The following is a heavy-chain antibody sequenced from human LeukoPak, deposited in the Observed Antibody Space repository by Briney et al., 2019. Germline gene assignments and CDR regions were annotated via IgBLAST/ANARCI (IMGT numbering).Heavy chain of an antibody. V-gene: IGHV4-59*12. Sequence: SETLSLTCAVSGGSISAYYWNWIRQPPGKGLEWIGYIYNTGSTIYNPSLKSRVTISVDTSKNQFSLRLSSVTAADTAVYYCARGVYIAAAQYGYWGQGTLVTVSS. J-gene: IGHJ4*02. CDR1: GGSISAYY. D-gene: IGHD6-13*01. CDR3: ARGVYIAAAQYGY. CDR2: IYNTGST.